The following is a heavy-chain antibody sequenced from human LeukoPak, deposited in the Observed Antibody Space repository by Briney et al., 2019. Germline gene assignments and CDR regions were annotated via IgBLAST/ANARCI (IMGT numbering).Heavy chain of an antibody. CDR3: ARDVDGYGDLSGSIGYGMEV. Sequence: GGSLRLSCAVSGFAFGSEAMSWARQSPTRGREWVASISPGGGTTYYADSVKGRFTISRDNAKHSLYQQMNSLRDEDTAVYYCARDVDGYGDLSGSIGYGMEVWGQGTTVTVSS. D-gene: IGHD4-17*01. V-gene: IGHV3-48*02. CDR1: GFAFGSEA. CDR2: ISPGGGTT. J-gene: IGHJ6*02.